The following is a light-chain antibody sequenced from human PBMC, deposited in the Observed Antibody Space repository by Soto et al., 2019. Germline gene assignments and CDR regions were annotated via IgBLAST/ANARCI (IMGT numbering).Light chain of an antibody. V-gene: IGKV1-33*01. CDR3: QQYENPLLP. J-gene: IGKJ4*01. CDR1: QDISKY. Sequence: DIQMTQSPSSLSASEGDRVTITCQASQDISKYLNWYQQKPGKAPKLLIYDASNLETGVPSRFSGSVSGTDFTFTISGLQPEDTATYYCQQYENPLLPFGGGTKVEIK. CDR2: DAS.